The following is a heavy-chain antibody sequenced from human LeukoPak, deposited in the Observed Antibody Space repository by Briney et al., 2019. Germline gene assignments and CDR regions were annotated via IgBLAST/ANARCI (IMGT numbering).Heavy chain of an antibody. J-gene: IGHJ5*02. V-gene: IGHV4-34*01. CDR2: INHSGST. Sequence: SETLSLTCAVYGGSFSGYYWSWIRQPPGKGLEWIGEINHSGSTNYNPSLKSRVTISVDTSKNQFSLKLSSVTAADTAVYYCARDSYYGSGPFDPWGQGTLVTVSS. CDR3: ARDSYYGSGPFDP. CDR1: GGSFSGYY. D-gene: IGHD3-10*01.